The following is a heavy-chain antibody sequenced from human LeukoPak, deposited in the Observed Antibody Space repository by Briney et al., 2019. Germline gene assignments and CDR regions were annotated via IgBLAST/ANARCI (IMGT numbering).Heavy chain of an antibody. V-gene: IGHV4-34*01. CDR3: ARGSHYGDYGY. CDR2: IYYSGST. D-gene: IGHD4-17*01. CDR1: GGSFSGYY. J-gene: IGHJ4*02. Sequence: SETLSLTCAVYGGSFSGYYWSWIRQPPGKGLEWIGSIYYSGSTYYNPSLKSRVTISVDTSKNQFSLKLSSVTAADTAVYYCARGSHYGDYGYWGQGTLVTVSS.